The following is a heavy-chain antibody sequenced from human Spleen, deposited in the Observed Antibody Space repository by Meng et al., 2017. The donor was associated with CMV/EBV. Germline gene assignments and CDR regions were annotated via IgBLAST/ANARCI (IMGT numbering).Heavy chain of an antibody. CDR2: IYYSGST. CDR1: GGSFSGYY. Sequence: SETLSLTCAVYGGSFSGYYWSWIRQPPGKGLEWIGSIYYSGSTYYNPSLKSRVTISVDTSKNQFSLKLSSVTAADTAVYYCARSTLYDFWSGYLSGYFDYWGQGTLVTVSS. D-gene: IGHD3-3*01. CDR3: ARSTLYDFWSGYLSGYFDY. J-gene: IGHJ4*02. V-gene: IGHV4-34*01.